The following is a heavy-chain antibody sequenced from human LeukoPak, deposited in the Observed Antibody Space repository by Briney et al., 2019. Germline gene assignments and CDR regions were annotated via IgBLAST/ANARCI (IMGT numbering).Heavy chain of an antibody. Sequence: NPSQTLSLTCTAPGGSISSYYWSWIRQPPGKGLEWIGYIYYSGSTNYNPSLKSRVTISVDPSKNQFSLKLSSVTAADTAVYYCASSRGGCSSTSCYDYWGQGTLVTVSS. CDR2: IYYSGST. J-gene: IGHJ4*02. CDR3: ASSRGGCSSTSCYDY. CDR1: GGSISSYY. V-gene: IGHV4-59*01. D-gene: IGHD2-2*01.